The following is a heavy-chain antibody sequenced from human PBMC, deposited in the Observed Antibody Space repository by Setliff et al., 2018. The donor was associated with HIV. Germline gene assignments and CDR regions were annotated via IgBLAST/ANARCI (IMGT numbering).Heavy chain of an antibody. V-gene: IGHV4-38-2*01. Sequence: SETLSLTCAVSGYSISSGYYWGWIRQPAGKGLEWIGSIYHSGSTYYNPSLKSRVTISVDTSKNQLSLKLSSVTAADTAVYYCARHGWSGSYYYPFEYWGQGTLVTVSS. CDR3: ARHGWSGSYYYPFEY. CDR1: GYSISSGYY. J-gene: IGHJ4*02. CDR2: IYHSGST. D-gene: IGHD1-26*01.